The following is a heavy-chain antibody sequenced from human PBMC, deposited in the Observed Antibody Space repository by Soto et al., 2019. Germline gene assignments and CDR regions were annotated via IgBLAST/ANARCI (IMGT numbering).Heavy chain of an antibody. CDR2: TYYRSKWYN. Sequence: SQTLSLTCAISGDSVSTNSAAWNWISQSPSRGLEWLGRTYYRSKWYNDYAVSLKSRITINPDTSKNQFFLQLNSVTPEDTAVYFCARYRYTTGWPPFDNWGQGILVTVSS. V-gene: IGHV6-1*01. J-gene: IGHJ4*02. D-gene: IGHD6-19*01. CDR1: GDSVSTNSAA. CDR3: ARYRYTTGWPPFDN.